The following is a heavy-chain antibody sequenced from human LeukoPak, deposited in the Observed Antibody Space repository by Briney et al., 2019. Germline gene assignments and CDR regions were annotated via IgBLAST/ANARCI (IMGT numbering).Heavy chain of an antibody. CDR3: SREWGNGNDLRPDS. D-gene: IGHD1-1*01. J-gene: IGHJ4*02. Sequence: GGSLRLSCTSSGFTFREFAVSWFRQAPGKGLEWIGFIRSSIYGGTPKAAASVKGRFIFSRDDSKGVAYPRMNSLKTNDTAVYYCSREWGNGNDLRPDSWGQGTLVTVSS. CDR1: GFTFREFA. CDR2: IRSSIYGGTP. V-gene: IGHV3-49*03.